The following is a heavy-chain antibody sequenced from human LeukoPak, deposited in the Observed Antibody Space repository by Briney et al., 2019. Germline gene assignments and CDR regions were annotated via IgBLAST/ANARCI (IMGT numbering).Heavy chain of an antibody. Sequence: APVKVSCKASGYTFTSYGISWVRQAPGQGLEWMGWISAYNGNTNYAQKLQGRATMTTDTSTSTADVELRSLRSDDTAVYYCARGLRRSYFDIWGQGTMVTVSS. CDR1: GYTFTSYG. V-gene: IGHV1-18*01. D-gene: IGHD3-10*01. CDR2: ISAYNGNT. CDR3: ARGLRRSYFDI. J-gene: IGHJ3*02.